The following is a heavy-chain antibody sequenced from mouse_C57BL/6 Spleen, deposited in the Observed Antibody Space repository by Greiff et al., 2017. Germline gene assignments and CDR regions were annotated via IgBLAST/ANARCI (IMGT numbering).Heavy chain of an antibody. Sequence: VQLVESGPELVKPGASVKISCKASGYAFSSSWMNWVKQRPGKGLEGIGRIYPGDGDTNYNGKFKGKATLTADKSSSTAYMQLSSLTSEDSAVYFCARGDYDAYFDVWGTGTTVTVSS. V-gene: IGHV1-82*01. CDR2: IYPGDGDT. CDR3: ARGDYDAYFDV. CDR1: GYAFSSSW. J-gene: IGHJ1*03. D-gene: IGHD2-3*01.